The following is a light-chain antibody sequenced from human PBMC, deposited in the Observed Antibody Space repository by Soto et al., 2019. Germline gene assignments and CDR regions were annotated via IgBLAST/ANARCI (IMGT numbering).Light chain of an antibody. CDR2: YIS. CDR3: QQHNQWPIT. CDR1: QSAGNF. J-gene: IGKJ5*01. V-gene: IGKV3D-15*01. Sequence: EFVFTQSPATLSVSPGETASLSCRASQSAGNFLAWYQQKPGQAPRLLIYYISTRATGIPARFSGSGSGTEFTLTINSLQSEDSAVYYCQQHNQWPITFGQGTRLEIK.